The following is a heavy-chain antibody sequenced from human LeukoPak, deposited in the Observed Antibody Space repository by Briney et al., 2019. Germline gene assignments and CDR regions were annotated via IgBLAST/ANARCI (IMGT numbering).Heavy chain of an antibody. J-gene: IGHJ4*02. Sequence: SQTLSLTCAISGDSVSSNSAAWNWIRQSPSRGLEWLGRTYYRSKWYNDYAVSVKSRITINPDTSKNQFSLKLSSVTAADTAVYYCARLMPRYSYGYGSPGYFDYWGQGTLVTVSS. D-gene: IGHD5-18*01. CDR3: ARLMPRYSYGYGSPGYFDY. V-gene: IGHV6-1*01. CDR1: GDSVSSNSAA. CDR2: TYYRSKWYN.